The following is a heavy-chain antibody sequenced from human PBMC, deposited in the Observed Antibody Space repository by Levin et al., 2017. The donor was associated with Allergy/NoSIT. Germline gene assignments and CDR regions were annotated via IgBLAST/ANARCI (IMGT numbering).Heavy chain of an antibody. CDR3: AKGPRPRMDV. V-gene: IGHV3-30*18. J-gene: IGHJ6*03. CDR2: ISYDGSEK. Sequence: GGSLRLSCAASGFHFSNFYMHWVRQAPGKGLEWVPLISYDGSEKSYADSVKGRFTVSRDNSKDTLFLQMKSLRPEDTAVYSCAKGPRPRMDVWGKGTTVIVSS. CDR1: GFHFSNFY.